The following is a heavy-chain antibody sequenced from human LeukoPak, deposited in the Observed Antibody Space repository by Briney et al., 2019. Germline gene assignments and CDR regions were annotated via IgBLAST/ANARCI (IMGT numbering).Heavy chain of an antibody. J-gene: IGHJ4*02. CDR2: MNPNSGNT. D-gene: IGHD3-22*01. Sequence: ASVKVSCKASGYTFTSYDINWVRQATGQGLEWMGWMNPNSGNTGYAQKFQDRVTMTRNTSISTAYMELSSLRSDDTAVFYCARAPYYYDSSGYYYPFDYWGQGTLVTVSS. V-gene: IGHV1-8*01. CDR3: ARAPYYYDSSGYYYPFDY. CDR1: GYTFTSYD.